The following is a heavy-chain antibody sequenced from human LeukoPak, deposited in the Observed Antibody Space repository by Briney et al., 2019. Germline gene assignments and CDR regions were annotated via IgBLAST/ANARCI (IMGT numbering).Heavy chain of an antibody. J-gene: IGHJ4*02. CDR2: IYYNGST. D-gene: IGHD2-2*01. V-gene: IGHV4-61*01. Sequence: PSETLSLTCTVSGGSVSSGSYYWSWIRQPPGKGLEWIGYIYYNGSTNYNPSLKSRVTISVDTSKNQFSLKLSSVTAADTAVHYCAREVQRGYCSSTSCSPFDYWGQGTLVTVSS. CDR3: AREVQRGYCSSTSCSPFDY. CDR1: GGSVSSGSYY.